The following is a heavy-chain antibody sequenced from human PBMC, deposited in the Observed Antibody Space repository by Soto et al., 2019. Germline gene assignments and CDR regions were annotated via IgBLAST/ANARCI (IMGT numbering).Heavy chain of an antibody. D-gene: IGHD2-21*02. CDR3: ARRRRGITMTRATYAMDV. CDR1: GEAFSGYH. CDR2: INESGST. Sequence: SETLSLTCAVYGEAFSGYHWNWIRQSPGKGLEWIGEINESGSTNYKPSPARRVTISVDTSKRQVSLRLRSVTVADAAVYYCARRRRGITMTRATYAMDVWGQGTPVTAP. V-gene: IGHV4-34*01. J-gene: IGHJ6*02.